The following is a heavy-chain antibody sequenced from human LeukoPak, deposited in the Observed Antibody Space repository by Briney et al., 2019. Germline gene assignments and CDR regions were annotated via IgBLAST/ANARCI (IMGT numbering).Heavy chain of an antibody. CDR1: GGSIRNSSFY. D-gene: IGHD1-14*01. CDR2: IYYSGST. V-gene: IGHV4-39*01. CDR3: ARHMNRFDY. Sequence: SETLSLTCAVSGGSIRNSSFYWGWIRQPPGKGLEWIGSIYYSGSTYYNPSLKSRVTISVDTSKNQFSLKLSSVTAADTAVYYCARHMNRFDYWGQGTLVTVSS. J-gene: IGHJ4*02.